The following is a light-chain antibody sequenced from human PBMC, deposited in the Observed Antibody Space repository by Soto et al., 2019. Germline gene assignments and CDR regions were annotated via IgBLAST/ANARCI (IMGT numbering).Light chain of an antibody. CDR1: QSVTNNQ. CDR2: GVS. Sequence: EIVLTQSPGTLSLSPGERATLSCRASQSVTNNQLAWFRQKPGQXPRLLIWGVSNRATGSPDRFSGSGSGTDFTLTISRLEPEDFAVYFCQQYGSSPATFGQGTKVDIK. CDR3: QQYGSSPAT. V-gene: IGKV3-20*01. J-gene: IGKJ1*01.